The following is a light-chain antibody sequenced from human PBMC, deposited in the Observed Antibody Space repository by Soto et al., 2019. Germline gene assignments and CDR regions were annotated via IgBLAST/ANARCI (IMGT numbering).Light chain of an antibody. CDR1: TSKIGSNT. CDR2: SNN. J-gene: IGLJ3*02. CDR3: RAWDDTLNGWV. V-gene: IGLV1-44*01. Sequence: QSALTQPPSASGTPGQRVTISCSGGTSKIGSNTINWYQHLPGMAPKLLIYSNNQRPSGVPDRFSGSKSGTSASLAISRLQSEDEADFYCRAWDDTLNGWVFGGGTKVTVL.